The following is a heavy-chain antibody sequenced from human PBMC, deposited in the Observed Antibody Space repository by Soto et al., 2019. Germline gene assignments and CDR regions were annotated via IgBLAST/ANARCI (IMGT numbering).Heavy chain of an antibody. D-gene: IGHD6-19*01. V-gene: IGHV1-69*13. CDR1: GGTFSSYA. J-gene: IGHJ6*02. CDR2: IIPIFGTA. CDR3: AREFEQWLVGYYYYYGMDV. Sequence: SVKVSCKASGGTFSSYAISWVRQAPGQGLEWMGGIIPIFGTANYAQKFQGRVTITADESTSTAYMELSSLRSEDTAVYYCAREFEQWLVGYYYYYGMDVWGQGTTVTVSS.